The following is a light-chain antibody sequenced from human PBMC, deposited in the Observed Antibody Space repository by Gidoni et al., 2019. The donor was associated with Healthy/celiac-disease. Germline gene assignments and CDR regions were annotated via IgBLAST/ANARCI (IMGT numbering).Light chain of an antibody. Sequence: IQITQSPSSLSASVGDRVTITCQASQDISNYLNWYQQKPGKAPKLLIYDASNLETGVPSRFSGSGSGTDFTCNISRLQPEDIETYYCQQYDNSPPDTFGGGTKVEIK. V-gene: IGKV1-33*01. CDR3: QQYDNSPPDT. CDR2: DAS. CDR1: QDISNY. J-gene: IGKJ4*01.